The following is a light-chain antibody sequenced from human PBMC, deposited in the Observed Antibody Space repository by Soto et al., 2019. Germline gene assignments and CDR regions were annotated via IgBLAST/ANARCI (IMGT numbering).Light chain of an antibody. CDR1: QSLLHSGEHNF. V-gene: IGKV2-28*01. CDR2: LGS. J-gene: IGKJ4*01. Sequence: DLVMTQSPVSLPVTPGEPASISCRASQSLLHSGEHNFLDWYLQKPGQSPQVLIYLGSNRASGVPDRFSGSGSGADFTLEISRVEAEDVGVYYCMQTLQTPLTFGGGTKVEIK. CDR3: MQTLQTPLT.